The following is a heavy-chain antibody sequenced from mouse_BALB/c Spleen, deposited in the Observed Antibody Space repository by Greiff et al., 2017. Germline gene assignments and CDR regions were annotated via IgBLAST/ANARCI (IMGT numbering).Heavy chain of an antibody. CDR2: ISNGGGST. J-gene: IGHJ2*01. CDR1: GFTFSSYT. CDR3: ARQEDSYYFDY. Sequence: EVQGVESGGGLVQPGGSLKLSCAASGFTFSSYTMSWVRQTPEKRLEWVAYISNGGGSTYYPDTVKGRFTISRDNAKNTLYLQMSSLKSEDTAMYYCARQEDSYYFDYWGQGTTLTVSS. V-gene: IGHV5-12-2*01.